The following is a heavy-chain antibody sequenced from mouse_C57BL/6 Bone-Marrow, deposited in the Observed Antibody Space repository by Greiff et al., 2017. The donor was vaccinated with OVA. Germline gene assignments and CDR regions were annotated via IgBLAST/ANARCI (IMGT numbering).Heavy chain of an antibody. CDR1: GYAFSSYW. Sequence: VQLQQSGAELVKPGASVKISCKASGYAFSSYWMNWVKQRPGKGLEWIGQIYPGDGDTNYNGKFKGKATLTADKSYSTAYMQLSSLTSEYSAVYFCARGGGYYSYWYFDVWGTGTTVTVSS. V-gene: IGHV1-80*01. CDR2: IYPGDGDT. CDR3: ARGGGYYSYWYFDV. D-gene: IGHD2-3*01. J-gene: IGHJ1*03.